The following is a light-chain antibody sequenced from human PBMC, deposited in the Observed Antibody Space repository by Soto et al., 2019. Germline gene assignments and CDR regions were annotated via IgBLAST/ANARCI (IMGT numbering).Light chain of an antibody. Sequence: EIVLTQSPGTLSLSPGERATLSCRASQSVTSPFLAWYQQKPGQPPRLLIYSTSGRATGIPDRFSGSGSGTDVTLTISSLEPKDSAVYYCQQYGSSPRTFGQGTKVEV. CDR3: QQYGSSPRT. CDR1: QSVTSPF. CDR2: STS. J-gene: IGKJ1*01. V-gene: IGKV3-20*01.